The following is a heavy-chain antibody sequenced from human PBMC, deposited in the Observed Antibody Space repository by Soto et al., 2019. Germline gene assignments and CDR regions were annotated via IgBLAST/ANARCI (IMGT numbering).Heavy chain of an antibody. V-gene: IGHV3-9*01. D-gene: IGHD6-13*01. CDR3: AKDIRAYIAATGS. Sequence: EVQLGESGGGLVQPGRSLRLSCAASGFTFDDYAMHWVRQAPGKGLEWVSGISRNSGSIGYADSVKGRFTISRDNAKNSLYLQMNSLRAEDTALYYCAKDIRAYIAATGSWGQGTLVTVSS. CDR1: GFTFDDYA. CDR2: ISRNSGSI. J-gene: IGHJ4*02.